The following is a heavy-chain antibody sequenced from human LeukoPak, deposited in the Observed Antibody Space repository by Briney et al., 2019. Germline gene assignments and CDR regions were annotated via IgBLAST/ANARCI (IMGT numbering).Heavy chain of an antibody. J-gene: IGHJ4*02. D-gene: IGHD3-22*01. CDR2: IYYSGNA. CDR1: GGSISSSSYY. Sequence: SETLSLTCTVSGGSISSSSYYWGWIRQPPGKGLEWIGSIYYSGNAYYNPSLMSRVTISVDTSKNQFSLNLSSVTAADTAVYYCARAPHFFDTSGSRYYFDYWGQGTLVTVSS. CDR3: ARAPHFFDTSGSRYYFDY. V-gene: IGHV4-39*07.